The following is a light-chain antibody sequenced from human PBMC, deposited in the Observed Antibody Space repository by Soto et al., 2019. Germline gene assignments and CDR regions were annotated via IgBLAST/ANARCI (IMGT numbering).Light chain of an antibody. CDR2: WAS. Sequence: DIVMTQSPDSLAVSLGERATINCKSSQSVLYSSNNKNYLAWYQQKPRQPPNLLIYWASTRESGVPDRFSVSESGTDFTSAISSLQAEDVVVYDDQQYYSSPPKFGQGTKVEIK. J-gene: IGKJ1*01. V-gene: IGKV4-1*01. CDR1: QSVLYSSNNKNY. CDR3: QQYYSSPPK.